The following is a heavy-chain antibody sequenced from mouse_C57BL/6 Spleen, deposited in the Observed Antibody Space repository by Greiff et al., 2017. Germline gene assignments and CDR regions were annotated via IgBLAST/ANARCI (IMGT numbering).Heavy chain of an antibody. CDR1: EYEFPSHD. V-gene: IGHV5-2*01. CDR2: INSDGGST. Sequence: EVHLVESGGGLVQPGESLKLSCESNEYEFPSHDMSWVRKTPEKRLELVAAINSDGGSTYYPDTMERRFIISRDNTKKTLYLQMSSLRSEDTALYYCARKFDYYGSRLYYFDYWGQGTTLTVSS. D-gene: IGHD1-1*01. CDR3: ARKFDYYGSRLYYFDY. J-gene: IGHJ2*01.